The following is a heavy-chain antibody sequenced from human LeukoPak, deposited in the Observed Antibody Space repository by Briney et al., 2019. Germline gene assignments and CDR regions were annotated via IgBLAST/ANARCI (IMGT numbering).Heavy chain of an antibody. CDR2: LSGSSSYI. D-gene: IGHD5-24*01. J-gene: IGHJ4*02. CDR3: ARENGYKVFDY. V-gene: IGHV3-21*04. Sequence: GGSLRLSCAASGFAFSGYAMNWVRQAPGKGLEWVSSLSGSSSYIYYADSVRGRFTMSRDNAKNSLYLQMDSLRAEDTAVYYCARENGYKVFDYWGQGTLVTVSS. CDR1: GFAFSGYA.